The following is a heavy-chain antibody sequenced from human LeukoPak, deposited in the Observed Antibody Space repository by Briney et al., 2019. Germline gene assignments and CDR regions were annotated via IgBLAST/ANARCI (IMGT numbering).Heavy chain of an antibody. J-gene: IGHJ4*02. CDR3: AREPQWLGPDY. V-gene: IGHV1-3*01. CDR2: INAGNGNT. D-gene: IGHD6-19*01. Sequence: ASVKVSCKASGYTFTSYAMHWVRQAPGQRLEWMGWINAGNGNTKYSQKFQGRVTITRDTSASTAYMELRSLRSDDTAVYYCAREPQWLGPDYWGQGTLVTVSS. CDR1: GYTFTSYA.